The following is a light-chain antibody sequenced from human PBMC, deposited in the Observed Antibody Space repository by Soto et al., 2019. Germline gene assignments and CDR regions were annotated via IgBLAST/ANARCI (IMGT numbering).Light chain of an antibody. CDR3: QQRSNWPTIT. CDR1: QSVSSY. V-gene: IGKV3-11*01. J-gene: IGKJ5*01. Sequence: EIVLTQSPATLSLSPGERATLSCRGSQSVSSYLAWYQQKPGQAPRLLIYDASNRATGIPARFSGSGSGTDFTLTISSLQTEDFAAYYCQQRSNWPTITFGQGTRLEIK. CDR2: DAS.